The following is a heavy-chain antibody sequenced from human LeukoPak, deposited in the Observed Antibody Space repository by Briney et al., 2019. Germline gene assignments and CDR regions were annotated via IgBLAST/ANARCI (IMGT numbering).Heavy chain of an antibody. J-gene: IGHJ4*02. D-gene: IGHD1-26*01. Sequence: SETLSLTCAVYGGSFRGYYWSWIRQAPGKGLEWIGEINHSGSTNYNPSLKSRVTISVDTSKNQFSLKLSSVTAADTAVYYCARTLSRWDPFDYWGQGTLVTVSS. CDR3: ARTLSRWDPFDY. CDR1: GGSFRGYY. CDR2: INHSGST. V-gene: IGHV4-34*01.